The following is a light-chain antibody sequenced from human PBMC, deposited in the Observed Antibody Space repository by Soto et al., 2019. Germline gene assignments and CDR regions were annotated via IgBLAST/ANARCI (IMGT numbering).Light chain of an antibody. J-gene: IGKJ1*01. CDR1: QSVSSN. CDR3: QQYNNWPHT. Sequence: EIVMTQSPATLSVSPGERATLSCRASQSVSSNLAWYQQKPGQAPRLLIYGASTRATVIPARFSGSGSGTEFTLTTSSLQSEDVAVYYCQQYNNWPHTFGQGTKVEIK. V-gene: IGKV3-15*01. CDR2: GAS.